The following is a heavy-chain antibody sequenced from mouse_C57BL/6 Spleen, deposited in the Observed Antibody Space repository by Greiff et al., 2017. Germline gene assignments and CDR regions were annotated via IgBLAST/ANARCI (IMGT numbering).Heavy chain of an antibody. CDR3: ARRDLYYYGSSGY. V-gene: IGHV1-50*01. CDR2: IDPSDSYT. D-gene: IGHD1-1*01. Sequence: QVQLQQPGAELVKPGASVKLSCKASGYTFTSYWMQWVKQRPGQGLEWIGEIDPSDSYTNYNQKFKGKATLTVDTSSSTAYMQLSSLTSEDSAVYYCARRDLYYYGSSGYWGQGTTLTVSS. CDR1: GYTFTSYW. J-gene: IGHJ2*01.